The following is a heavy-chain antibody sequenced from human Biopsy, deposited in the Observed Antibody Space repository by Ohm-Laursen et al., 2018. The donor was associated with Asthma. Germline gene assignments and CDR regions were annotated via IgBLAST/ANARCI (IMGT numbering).Heavy chain of an antibody. CDR2: HDHEEGGT. CDR3: ASDFPKDYVRYNFQF. J-gene: IGHJ4*02. D-gene: IGHD4-17*01. CDR1: GYSLTDLS. V-gene: IGHV1-24*01. Sequence: ASVKVSCKISGYSLTDLSMYWVRQAPGQGLEWMGGHDHEEGGTVDARRFQGRVTMTEDTSTDTAYMELSSLSSDDTAVYYCASDFPKDYVRYNFQFWGQGTLVTVSS.